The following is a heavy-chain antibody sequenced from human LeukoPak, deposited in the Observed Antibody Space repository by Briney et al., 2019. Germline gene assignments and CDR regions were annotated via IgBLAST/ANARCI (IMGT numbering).Heavy chain of an antibody. CDR3: ARDYPPVYDSSGYYLGGAFDI. D-gene: IGHD3-22*01. CDR1: GGSISSYY. Sequence: SETLSLTCTVSGGSISSYYWSWIRQPAGKGLEWIGRIYTSGSTNYNPSLESRVTMSVDTSKNQFSLKLSSVTAADTAVYYCARDYPPVYDSSGYYLGGAFDIWGQGTMVTVSS. J-gene: IGHJ3*02. CDR2: IYTSGST. V-gene: IGHV4-4*07.